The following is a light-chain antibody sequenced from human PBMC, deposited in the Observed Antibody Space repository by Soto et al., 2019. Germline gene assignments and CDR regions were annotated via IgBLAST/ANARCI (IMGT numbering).Light chain of an antibody. CDR3: SSYTTTTTLEV. Sequence: QSALTQPASVSGSPGQSITISCSGTSSNIGGYNIVSWYQQHPGKAPKVIIYEGVKRPSGVSDRFSGSTSGVTASLTISGLQAEDEAEYYCSSYTTTTTLEVFGTGTKLTVL. CDR2: EGV. CDR1: SSNIGGYNI. J-gene: IGLJ1*01. V-gene: IGLV2-14*02.